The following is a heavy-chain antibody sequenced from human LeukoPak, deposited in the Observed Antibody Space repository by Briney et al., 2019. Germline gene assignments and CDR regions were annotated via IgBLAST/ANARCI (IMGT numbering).Heavy chain of an antibody. D-gene: IGHD2-15*01. CDR1: GGSISSSSYY. Sequence: SETLSLTCTVSGGSISSSSYYWGWIRQPPGKGLEWIGSIYYSGSTYYNPSLKSRVTISVDTSKNQFSLKLSSVTAADTAVYYCARGPGGMLHYYYYYYYMDVWGKGTTVTVSS. CDR2: IYYSGST. CDR3: ARGPGGMLHYYYYYYYMDV. V-gene: IGHV4-39*07. J-gene: IGHJ6*03.